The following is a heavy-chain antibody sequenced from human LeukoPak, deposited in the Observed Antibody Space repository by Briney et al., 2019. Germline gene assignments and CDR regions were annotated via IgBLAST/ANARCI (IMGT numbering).Heavy chain of an antibody. CDR2: ISAYNGNT. D-gene: IGHD3-3*01. CDR3: ARGAYDFWSGYYPFDY. J-gene: IGHJ4*02. CDR1: GYTFTSYG. Sequence: RASVKVSCKASGYTFTSYGISWVRQAPGQGLEWMGWISAYNGNTNYAQKLQGRVTMTTDTSTSTAYMELRSLRSDDTAVYYCARGAYDFWSGYYPFDYWGQGTLVTVSS. V-gene: IGHV1-18*01.